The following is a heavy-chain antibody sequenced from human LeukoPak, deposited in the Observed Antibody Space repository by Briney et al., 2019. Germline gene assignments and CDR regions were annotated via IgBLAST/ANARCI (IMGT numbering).Heavy chain of an antibody. CDR1: GGSINNYY. CDR3: ARTTTGYYNYFDP. V-gene: IGHV4-59*01. CDR2: IYFSGST. D-gene: IGHD2-15*01. J-gene: IGHJ5*02. Sequence: SETLSLTCTVSGGSINNYYWSWIRQPPGKGLEWIGYIYFSGSTNYSPSLKSRVTISLDTSKNQFSLDLSSVTAADTAMYYCARTTTGYYNYFDPWGQGTLVTVSS.